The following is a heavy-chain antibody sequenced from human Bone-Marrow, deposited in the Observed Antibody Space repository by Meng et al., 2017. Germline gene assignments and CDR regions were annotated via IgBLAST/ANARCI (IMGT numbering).Heavy chain of an antibody. CDR3: ARALDYGDYERYYYYGMDV. D-gene: IGHD4-17*01. Sequence: SETLSLTCAVSGHSITGSYNWGWIRQSPGKGLEWIGSIYQSGSTYYNPSLKSRVTMSADTSKNQFSLKLTSVTAADTAVYYCARALDYGDYERYYYYGMDVWGQGTTVTVSS. CDR1: GHSITGSYN. J-gene: IGHJ6*02. CDR2: IYQSGST. V-gene: IGHV4-38-2*01.